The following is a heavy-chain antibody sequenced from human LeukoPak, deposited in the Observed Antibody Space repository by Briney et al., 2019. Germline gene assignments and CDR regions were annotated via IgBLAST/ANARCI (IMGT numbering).Heavy chain of an antibody. CDR3: ARDALRYFDWLYY. Sequence: SVKVSFKASGGTFSSYAISWVRQAPGQGLEWMGGIIPIFGTANYAQKFQGRVTITADKSTSTVYMELSSLRSEDTAVYYCARDALRYFDWLYYWGQGTLVTVSS. CDR1: GGTFSSYA. D-gene: IGHD3-9*01. V-gene: IGHV1-69*06. J-gene: IGHJ4*02. CDR2: IIPIFGTA.